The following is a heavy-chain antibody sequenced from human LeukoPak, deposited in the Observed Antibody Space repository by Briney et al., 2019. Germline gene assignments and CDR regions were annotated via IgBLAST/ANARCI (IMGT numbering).Heavy chain of an antibody. Sequence: SETLSLTCTVSGGSINSYYWSWIRQPAGKGLEWIGRIYSSGSTNYNPSLKSRVSMSADTSKNQFSLKLTSVTAADTAVSYCARGGKATVVTMWGQGILVTVSS. J-gene: IGHJ4*02. CDR2: IYSSGST. D-gene: IGHD4-23*01. CDR1: GGSINSYY. V-gene: IGHV4-4*07. CDR3: ARGGKATVVTM.